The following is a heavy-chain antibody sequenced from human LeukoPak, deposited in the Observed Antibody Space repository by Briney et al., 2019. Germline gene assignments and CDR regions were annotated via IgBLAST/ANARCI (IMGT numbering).Heavy chain of an antibody. J-gene: IGHJ3*02. D-gene: IGHD5-18*01. V-gene: IGHV3-30*02. CDR1: GFTFSSYG. CDR2: IRYDGSNK. CDR3: AKFQGIPGSAFDI. Sequence: GGSLRLSCAASGFTFSSYGMHWVRQAPGKGLEWVAFIRYDGSNKYYADSVKGRFTISRDNSKNTLYLQMNSLRAEDTAVYYCAKFQGIPGSAFDIWGQGTMVTVSS.